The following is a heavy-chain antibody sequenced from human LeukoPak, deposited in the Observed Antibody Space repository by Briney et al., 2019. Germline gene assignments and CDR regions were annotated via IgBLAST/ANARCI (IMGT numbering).Heavy chain of an antibody. V-gene: IGHV3-23*01. CDR2: ISGSGGRT. Sequence: TGGSLRLSCAASGLTFSSYATSWVRQAPGKGLEWVSAISGSGGRTYYADSVKGRFTISRDNSMNTLYLQMNSLRAEDTAVYYCTRDTQSHFDYWGQGTLVTVSS. J-gene: IGHJ4*02. CDR1: GLTFSSYA. CDR3: TRDTQSHFDY.